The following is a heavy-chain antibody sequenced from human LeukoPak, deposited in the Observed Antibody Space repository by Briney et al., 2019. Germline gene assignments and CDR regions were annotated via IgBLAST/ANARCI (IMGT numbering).Heavy chain of an antibody. CDR1: GYTFTGYY. CDR2: INPNSGGT. D-gene: IGHD5-24*01. Sequence: ASVKVSCKASGYTFTGYYMHWVRQAPGQGLEWMGWINPNSGGTNYAQKFQGRVTMTRDTSISTAYMELSSLRSEDTAVYYCARGGRDGYNYNPDYWGQGTLVTVSS. J-gene: IGHJ4*02. CDR3: ARGGRDGYNYNPDY. V-gene: IGHV1-2*02.